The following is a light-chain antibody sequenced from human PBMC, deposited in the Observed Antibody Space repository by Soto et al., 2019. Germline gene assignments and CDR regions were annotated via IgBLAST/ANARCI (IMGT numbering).Light chain of an antibody. CDR1: QSLVFSDGNTY. Sequence: DVVLTQSPLSLPVALGQPASISCRSSQSLVFSDGNTYLNWFHQRPGQSPRRLLYKVSNRDSGVPDRFSGSGSGMDLTRKISRVEAEDFGVYYCMQGTRWLWTFGQGTKVEIK. V-gene: IGKV2-30*01. J-gene: IGKJ1*01. CDR2: KVS. CDR3: MQGTRWLWT.